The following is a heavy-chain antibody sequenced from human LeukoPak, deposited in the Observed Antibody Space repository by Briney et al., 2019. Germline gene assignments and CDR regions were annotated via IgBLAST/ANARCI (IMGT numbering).Heavy chain of an antibody. J-gene: IGHJ5*02. Sequence: SETLSLTCTVSGGSISSSGHYWGWIRQPPGKGLEWIGNVYYSGSTYYNPSLKSRVSISVDTSKNQYSLKLSSVTAADTAVYYCARHDYGAKWFDPWGQGTLVTVSS. V-gene: IGHV4-39*01. CDR1: GGSISSSGHY. CDR2: VYYSGST. D-gene: IGHD4-17*01. CDR3: ARHDYGAKWFDP.